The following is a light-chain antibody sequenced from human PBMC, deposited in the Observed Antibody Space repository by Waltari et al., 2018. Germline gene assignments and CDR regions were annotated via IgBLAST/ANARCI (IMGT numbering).Light chain of an antibody. Sequence: QSALTQPPSASGSPGQSVAISCTGTSSDLGAYNYVSWYQQHPGKAPKLMIYEVSKRPSGVPDRFSGSKSGNTASLTVSGLQAEDEADYYCSSYGGSKLFGGGTKLTVL. CDR2: EVS. J-gene: IGLJ3*02. CDR1: SSDLGAYNY. CDR3: SSYGGSKL. V-gene: IGLV2-8*01.